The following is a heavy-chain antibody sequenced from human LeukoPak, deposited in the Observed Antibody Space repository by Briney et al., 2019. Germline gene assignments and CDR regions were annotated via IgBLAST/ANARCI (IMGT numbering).Heavy chain of an antibody. D-gene: IGHD6-19*01. CDR1: GFTFSSYA. V-gene: IGHV3-23*01. Sequence: GRSLRLSCAASGFTFSSYAMSWVRQAPGKGLEWVSAISGSGGSTYYADSVKGRFTISRDNSKNTLYLQMNSLRAEDTAVYYCANHKYSSGGGYYFDYWGQGTLVTVSS. CDR3: ANHKYSSGGGYYFDY. J-gene: IGHJ4*02. CDR2: ISGSGGST.